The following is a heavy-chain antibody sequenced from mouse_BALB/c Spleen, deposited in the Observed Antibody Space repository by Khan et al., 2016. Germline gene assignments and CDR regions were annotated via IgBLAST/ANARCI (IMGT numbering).Heavy chain of an antibody. CDR2: IDPANGNT. V-gene: IGHV14-3*02. CDR1: GFNIKDTY. Sequence: VQLQQSGAELVKPGASVKLSCTASGFNIKDTYMHWVKQRPEQGLEWIGRIDPANGNTKYDPKFQGKATIPADTSSNTAYLQLSSLTSEDTAVYDCARYPCDDEVGFAYWGQGTLVTVSA. D-gene: IGHD1-3*01. CDR3: ARYPCDDEVGFAY. J-gene: IGHJ3*01.